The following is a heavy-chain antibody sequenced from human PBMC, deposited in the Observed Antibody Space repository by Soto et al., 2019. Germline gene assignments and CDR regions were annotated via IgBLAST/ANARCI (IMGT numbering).Heavy chain of an antibody. CDR1: GFTFSNYA. CDR2: ISGSGGST. J-gene: IGHJ4*02. CDR3: AMRISGWDFEY. Sequence: EVQLLESGGGLVQPGGSLRLSCAASGFTFSNYAMNWVRQAPGKGLEWVSVISGSGGSTYYADSVKGRFTISRDNSKNSPFLQMNILRAEDMVVYYFAMRISGWDFEYWGQGTLVTVS. V-gene: IGHV3-23*01. D-gene: IGHD6-19*01.